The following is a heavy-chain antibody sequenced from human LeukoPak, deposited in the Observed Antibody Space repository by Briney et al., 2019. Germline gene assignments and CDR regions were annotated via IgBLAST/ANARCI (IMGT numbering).Heavy chain of an antibody. CDR2: IGHNGINK. CDR3: ARDVRIYYYDSSPDY. CDR1: GFTFSSYG. D-gene: IGHD3-22*01. V-gene: IGHV3-30*02. Sequence: GGSLRLSCAASGFTFSSYGMHWVRQAPGKGLEWVAYIGHNGINKYYADSVKGRCTISRDSSRNTLSLQMNSLRGEDTAVYYCARDVRIYYYDSSPDYWGPGTLVTVSS. J-gene: IGHJ4*02.